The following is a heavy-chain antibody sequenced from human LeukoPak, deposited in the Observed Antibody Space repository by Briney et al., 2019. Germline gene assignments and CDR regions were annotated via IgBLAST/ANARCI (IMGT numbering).Heavy chain of an antibody. J-gene: IGHJ4*02. CDR3: AKDCCGSSLFDS. CDR1: GFAFSSYA. V-gene: IGHV3-23*01. D-gene: IGHD2-21*01. Sequence: GGSLRLSCAASGFAFSSYAMSWVRQAPGKGLEYVSGISNTGGRTYYADSVKGRFTISRDNSKNTVYLQMNSLRAEDTAVYYCAKDCCGSSLFDSWGQGTLVTVSS. CDR2: ISNTGGRT.